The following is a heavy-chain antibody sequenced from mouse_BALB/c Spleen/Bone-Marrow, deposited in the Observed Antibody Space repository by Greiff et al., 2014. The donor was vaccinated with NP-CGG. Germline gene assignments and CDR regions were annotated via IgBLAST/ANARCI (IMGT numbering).Heavy chain of an antibody. V-gene: IGHV1-9*01. D-gene: IGHD1-1*01. Sequence: QVQLQQPGAELMKPGASVKISCKATGYTFSSYWIEWVKQRPGHGLEWIGEILPGSGSTNYNEKFKGKATFTADTSSNTAYMQLSSQTTGVSADYYGVKEDSNGSCSGDDWGAGTTLTVSS. CDR2: ILPGSGST. CDR1: GYTFSSYW. CDR3: VKEDSNGSCSGDD. J-gene: IGHJ2*01.